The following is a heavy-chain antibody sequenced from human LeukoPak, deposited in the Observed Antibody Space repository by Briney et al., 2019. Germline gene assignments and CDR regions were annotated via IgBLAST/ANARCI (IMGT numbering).Heavy chain of an antibody. J-gene: IGHJ6*02. D-gene: IGHD4-17*01. V-gene: IGHV3-11*03. CDR2: MSGSRSYT. CDR3: ARHGDHERGYYNSGLDV. CDR1: GYSISDYY. Sequence: GGSLRLSCAVSGYSISDYYMSWIRQAPRKGLERVSYMSGSRSYTEYSDSVKSRCTISRDDAKNSLYLQMNRLRGDDTAVDYCARHGDHERGYYNSGLDVWGQGTTVTVSS.